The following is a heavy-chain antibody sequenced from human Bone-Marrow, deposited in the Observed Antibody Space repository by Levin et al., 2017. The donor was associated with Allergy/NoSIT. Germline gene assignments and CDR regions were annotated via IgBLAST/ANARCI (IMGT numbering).Heavy chain of an antibody. J-gene: IGHJ4*02. V-gene: IGHV4-31*03. D-gene: IGHD3-10*01. CDR3: ARARSYNLGSGSHLDY. Sequence: SETLSLTCTVSGASINSGGYYWTWIRQHPGQGLDWIGFIYSSGPTFYNPSLRSRVTISIDTSKNQFSLRLTSLTAADTAVYYCARARSYNLGSGSHLDYWGQGTLVTVSS. CDR2: IYSSGPT. CDR1: GASINSGGYY.